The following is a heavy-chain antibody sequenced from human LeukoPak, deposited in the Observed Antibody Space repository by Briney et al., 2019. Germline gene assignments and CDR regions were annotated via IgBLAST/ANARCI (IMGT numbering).Heavy chain of an antibody. CDR3: GTMVRGIDNYFYHYYMDV. J-gene: IGHJ6*03. V-gene: IGHV1-69*05. Sequence: GSSVKVSCKASGGTFSSYAISWVRQAPGQGLEWMGGIIPIFGTANYAQKFQGRVTITTDESTSTAYMELSSLRSEDTAVYYCGTMVRGIDNYFYHYYMDVWGKGTTVTVSS. CDR2: IIPIFGTA. D-gene: IGHD3-10*01. CDR1: GGTFSSYA.